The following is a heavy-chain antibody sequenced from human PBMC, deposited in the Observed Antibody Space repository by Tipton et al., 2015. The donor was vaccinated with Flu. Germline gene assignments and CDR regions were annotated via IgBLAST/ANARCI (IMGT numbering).Heavy chain of an antibody. D-gene: IGHD6-19*01. CDR2: IYMGGRT. V-gene: IGHV4-4*07. J-gene: IGHJ3*01. CDR3: ARERRGGWPFYDAFDF. Sequence: TLSLTCSVSGGSTNSYYWSWIRQPAGKGLEWIGRIYMGGRTNYNPSLKSRVTMSVDLFKNQISLRLSSVTAADTAVYYCARERRGGWPFYDAFDFWGQGTTVTVSS. CDR1: GGSTNSYY.